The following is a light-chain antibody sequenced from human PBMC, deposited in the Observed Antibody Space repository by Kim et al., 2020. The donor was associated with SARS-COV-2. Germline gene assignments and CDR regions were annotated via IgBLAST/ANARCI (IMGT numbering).Light chain of an antibody. V-gene: IGLV6-57*04. CDR1: SGSIASNY. CDR3: QSYDTSSVV. J-gene: IGLJ2*01. CDR2: EDN. Sequence: LTQPHSVSESPGKTVTISCTRSSGSIASNYVQWYQQRPGSAPTTVMYEDNQRPSGVPDRFSGSIDSSSNSASLTISGLKTEDEADYYCQSYDTSSVVFGGGTQLTVL.